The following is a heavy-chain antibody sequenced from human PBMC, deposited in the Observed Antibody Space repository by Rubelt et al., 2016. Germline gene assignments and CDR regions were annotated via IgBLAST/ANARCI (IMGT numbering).Heavy chain of an antibody. D-gene: IGHD2-15*01. CDR1: GFTFSSYS. V-gene: IGHV3-21*01. CDR2: ISSSSSYI. J-gene: IGHJ4*02. Sequence: EVQLVESGGGLVKPGGSLRLSCAASGFTFSSYSMNWVRQAPGKGLEWVSSISSSSSYIYYADSVKGRLTISRDNAKNSLYLQMNSLRAEDTAVYYCARDLPGYCSGGSCHSFDYWGQGTLVTGSS. CDR3: ARDLPGYCSGGSCHSFDY.